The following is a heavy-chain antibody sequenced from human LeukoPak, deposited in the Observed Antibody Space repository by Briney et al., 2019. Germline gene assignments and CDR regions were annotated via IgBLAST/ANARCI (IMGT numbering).Heavy chain of an antibody. CDR3: ARHKYLTYYYDS. CDR1: GYSISSGYY. Sequence: SETLSLTCAVSGYSISSGYYWGWIRQPPGKGLEWIGSIYHSGSTYYNPSLKSRVTISVDTSKNQFSLKLSSVTAPDTAVYYGARHKYLTYYYDSWGQGTLVTSPQ. CDR2: IYHSGST. D-gene: IGHD3-22*01. V-gene: IGHV4-38-2*01. J-gene: IGHJ4*02.